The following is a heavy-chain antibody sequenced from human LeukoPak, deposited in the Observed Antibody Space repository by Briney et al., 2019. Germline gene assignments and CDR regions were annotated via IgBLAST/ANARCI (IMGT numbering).Heavy chain of an antibody. J-gene: IGHJ4*02. V-gene: IGHV4-4*07. CDR3: ARVHIVTGTYFDS. Sequence: PSETLSLTCTVSGDSFGGFYWSWLRQPAGAGLEWIGRIYSSGFTDFNLSLDNRVTMAIDTSKNEFSLKLTSVTAADTGLYYCARVHIVTGTYFDSWGQGLLVTVSS. D-gene: IGHD2-21*01. CDR2: IYSSGFT. CDR1: GDSFGGFY.